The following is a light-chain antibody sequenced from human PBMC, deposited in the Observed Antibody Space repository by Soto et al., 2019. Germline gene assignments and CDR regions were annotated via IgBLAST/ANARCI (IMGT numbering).Light chain of an antibody. V-gene: IGKV1-39*01. Sequence: DIQMTKSPSSLSASVGDRVTITCRASQSISSYSNWYPQKPGKAPKLLIYAASSLQSGVPSRFSGSGSGTDFTLTISSLQPEDFATYYRQQSYGTHPEHTFGQGTQLEIK. CDR2: AAS. J-gene: IGKJ2*01. CDR1: QSISSY. CDR3: QQSYGTHPEHT.